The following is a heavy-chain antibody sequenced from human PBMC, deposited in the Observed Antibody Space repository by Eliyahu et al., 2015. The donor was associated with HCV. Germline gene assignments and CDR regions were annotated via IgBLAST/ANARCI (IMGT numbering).Heavy chain of an antibody. D-gene: IGHD3-3*01. CDR3: ARGLGGALRFLEWLPQRGWFDP. J-gene: IGHJ5*02. CDR2: IYHSGSS. CDR1: GGSFSGYY. Sequence: QVQLQQWGAGLLKPSETLSLTCAVYGGSFSGYYWSWIRQPPGKGLEWIGEIYHSGSSNYNPSLKSRVXISVDTSKNQFSLKLSSVTAADTAVYYCARGLGGALRFLEWLPQRGWFDPWGQGTLVTVSS. V-gene: IGHV4-34*01.